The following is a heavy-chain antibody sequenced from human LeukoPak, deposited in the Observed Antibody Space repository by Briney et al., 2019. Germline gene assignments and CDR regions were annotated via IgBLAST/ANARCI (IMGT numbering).Heavy chain of an antibody. D-gene: IGHD5-18*01. Sequence: GSLRLSCAASGVTLSTYAMSWARQAPGKGLEWVSGISSSGSGDNTYYADSVKGRFTISRDSSENTLFLHMNTLRAEDTAIYYCAKDQLTGGYNYGYGTFDILGQGTMVTVSS. CDR3: AKDQLTGGYNYGYGTFDI. CDR2: ISSSGSGDNT. V-gene: IGHV3-23*01. J-gene: IGHJ3*02. CDR1: GVTLSTYA.